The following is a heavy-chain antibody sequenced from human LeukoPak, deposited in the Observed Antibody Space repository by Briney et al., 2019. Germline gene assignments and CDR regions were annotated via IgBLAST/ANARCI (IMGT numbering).Heavy chain of an antibody. J-gene: IGHJ3*02. D-gene: IGHD2-8*01. Sequence: SQTLSVTRAISGDSVSKNSVAWHWIRQSPSGGAEWLGRTYYGSKWYNDYADSAKSRITISPDKSKNQFSLQQNSMTPEDTAIYYCARGRVSAFDIWGQGGMVTVSS. CDR2: TYYGSKWYN. CDR3: ARGRVSAFDI. CDR1: GDSVSKNSVA. V-gene: IGHV6-1*01.